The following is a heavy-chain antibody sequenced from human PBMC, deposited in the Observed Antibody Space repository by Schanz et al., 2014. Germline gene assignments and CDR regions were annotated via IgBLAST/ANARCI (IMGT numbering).Heavy chain of an antibody. V-gene: IGHV1-69*09. Sequence: QVHLVQSGAEVKKPGASVKVSCKASGGTFSSFGINWVRQAPGQGLEWMGRIIPSLGLAKYEQKFQDKVTITADTSTTTAYMELSGLRSEDTAVYYCARSNYYDNSDYYNSFDYWGQGTLVTVSS. CDR1: GGTFSSFG. J-gene: IGHJ4*02. D-gene: IGHD3-22*01. CDR3: ARSNYYDNSDYYNSFDY. CDR2: IIPSLGLA.